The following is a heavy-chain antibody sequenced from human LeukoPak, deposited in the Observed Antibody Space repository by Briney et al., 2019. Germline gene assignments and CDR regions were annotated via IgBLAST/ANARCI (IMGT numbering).Heavy chain of an antibody. D-gene: IGHD6-19*01. J-gene: IGHJ4*02. Sequence: ASVKVSCKAFGYTFTSNYMHWVRQAPGQGPEWMGVISPSGGSTTYAQKFQGRVTMTRDMSTSTVYMELSSLRSEDTAVYYCARDGSYSSGWSHFDYWGQGTLVTVSS. CDR2: ISPSGGST. CDR3: ARDGSYSSGWSHFDY. CDR1: GYTFTSNY. V-gene: IGHV1-46*01.